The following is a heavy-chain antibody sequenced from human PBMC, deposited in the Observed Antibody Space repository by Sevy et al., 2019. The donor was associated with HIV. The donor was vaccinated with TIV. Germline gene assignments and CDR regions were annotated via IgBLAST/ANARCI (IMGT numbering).Heavy chain of an antibody. CDR2: INHSGST. V-gene: IGHV4-34*01. CDR1: GGSFSGYY. D-gene: IGHD6-13*01. CDR3: ARAALEQQLVYYYYYGMDV. J-gene: IGHJ6*02. Sequence: SETLSLTCAVYGGSFSGYYWSRIRQPPGKGLEWIGEINHSGSTNYNPSLKSRVTISVDTSKNQFSLKLSSVTAADTAVYYCARAALEQQLVYYYYYGMDVWGQGTTVTVSS.